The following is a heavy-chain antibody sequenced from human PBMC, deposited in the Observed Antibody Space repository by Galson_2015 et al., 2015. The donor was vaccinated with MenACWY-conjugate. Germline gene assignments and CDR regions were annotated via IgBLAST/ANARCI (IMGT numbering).Heavy chain of an antibody. J-gene: IGHJ5*02. D-gene: IGHD3-22*01. CDR3: ARPYYDSSGWYGNWFDP. V-gene: IGHV1-69*01. Sequence: GTANYAQKFQGRVTITADESTSTAYMELSSLRSEDTAMYYCARPYYDSSGWYGNWFDPWGQGTLVTVSS. CDR2: GTA.